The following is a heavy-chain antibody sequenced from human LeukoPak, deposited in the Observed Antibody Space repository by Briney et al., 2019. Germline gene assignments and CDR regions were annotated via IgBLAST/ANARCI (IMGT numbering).Heavy chain of an antibody. CDR2: ISSSSSYI. CDR1: GFTFSSYS. J-gene: IGHJ6*02. Sequence: GGSLRLSCAASGFTFSSYSMNWVRQAPGKGLEWVSSISSSSSYIYYADSVKGRFTISRDNAKNSLYLQMNSLRAEDTAVYYCAREWGIASASRGPIYGMDVWGQGTTVTVSS. V-gene: IGHV3-21*01. D-gene: IGHD6-13*01. CDR3: AREWGIASASRGPIYGMDV.